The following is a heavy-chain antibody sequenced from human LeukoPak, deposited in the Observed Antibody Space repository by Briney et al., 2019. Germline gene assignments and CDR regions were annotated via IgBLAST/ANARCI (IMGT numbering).Heavy chain of an antibody. CDR2: IYTSGST. V-gene: IGHV4-4*09. J-gene: IGHJ3*02. Sequence: SETLSLTCTVSGSSGYYWSWIQQPPGKGLEWIGYIYTSGSTNYNPSLESRVTISVDTSKNQFSLDLSSVTAADTAVYYCARQNCTSTSCLTKNAFDIWGQGTMVTVSS. CDR3: ARQNCTSTSCLTKNAFDI. D-gene: IGHD2-2*01. CDR1: GSSGYY.